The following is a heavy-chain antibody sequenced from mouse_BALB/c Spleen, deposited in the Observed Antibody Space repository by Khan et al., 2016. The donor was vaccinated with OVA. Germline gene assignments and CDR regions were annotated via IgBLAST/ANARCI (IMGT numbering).Heavy chain of an antibody. CDR1: GYIFTSYW. CDR2: IYPGTDNT. J-gene: IGHJ2*01. CDR3: AREEALYYFDY. V-gene: IGHV1-76*01. D-gene: IGHD3-2*02. Sequence: QVQLKQSGAELVRPGASVKLSCKTSGYIFTSYWIRWVKQRSGQGLEWIARIYPGTDNTYYNEKLKDKATLTADKSSNTAYMQLSSLKSEDSAVYFCAREEALYYFDYWGQGTTLTVSS.